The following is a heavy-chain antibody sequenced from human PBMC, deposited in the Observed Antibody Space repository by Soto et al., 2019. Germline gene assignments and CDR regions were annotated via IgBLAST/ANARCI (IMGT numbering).Heavy chain of an antibody. CDR2: IYPGDSDT. Sequence: PGESLKISCKGSGYSFTSYWIGWVRQMPGKGLEWMGIIYPGDSDTRYSPSFQGQVTISADKSISTAYLQWSSLKASDTAMYYCATPVRPYYYDSSAEAFDIWGQGTMVTFS. CDR1: GYSFTSYW. D-gene: IGHD3-22*01. J-gene: IGHJ3*02. V-gene: IGHV5-51*01. CDR3: ATPVRPYYYDSSAEAFDI.